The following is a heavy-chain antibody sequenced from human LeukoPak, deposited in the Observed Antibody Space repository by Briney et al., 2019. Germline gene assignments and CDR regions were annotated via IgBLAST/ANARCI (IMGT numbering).Heavy chain of an antibody. V-gene: IGHV4-39*01. J-gene: IGHJ3*01. CDR1: GGSMRTPSHY. Sequence: SETLSLTCTVSGGSMRTPSHYWDWIRQPPGKGLEWIGSMFYRGSTYYNPSLRSRVTISGDTSTNQISLTLTSLTAADTAVYYCARRNTVIADTMPLNAFDVWGQGTMVTVSS. D-gene: IGHD2-2*01. CDR3: ARRNTVIADTMPLNAFDV. CDR2: MFYRGST.